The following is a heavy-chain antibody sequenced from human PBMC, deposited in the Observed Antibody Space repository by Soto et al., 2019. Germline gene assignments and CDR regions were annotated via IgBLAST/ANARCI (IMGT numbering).Heavy chain of an antibody. CDR2: ISGSGGST. D-gene: IGHD3-22*01. V-gene: IGHV3-23*01. J-gene: IGHJ4*02. CDR3: ARTGYYDSSGYPDY. CDR1: GFTFSSYA. Sequence: LRLSCAASGFTFSSYAMSWVRQAPGKGLEWVSAISGSGGSTYYADSVKGRFTISRDNSRNTLYLQMNSLRAEDTAVYYCARTGYYDSSGYPDYWGQGTLVTVSS.